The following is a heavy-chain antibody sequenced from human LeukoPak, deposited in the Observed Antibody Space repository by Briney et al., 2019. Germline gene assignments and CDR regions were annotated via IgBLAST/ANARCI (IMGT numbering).Heavy chain of an antibody. CDR2: IKQDVSEK. Sequence: GGSLRLSCAASGFTFSNYWMIWVRQAPGKGLEWGASIKQDVSEKQYVGSVRGPFTIPRDNAKNVLDLQVNSLTAENTAVYYFAKDIHYFQSDNGGQGTLVTVSS. V-gene: IGHV3-7*01. D-gene: IGHD3-10*01. CDR1: GFTFSNYW. CDR3: AKDIHYFQSDN. J-gene: IGHJ4*02.